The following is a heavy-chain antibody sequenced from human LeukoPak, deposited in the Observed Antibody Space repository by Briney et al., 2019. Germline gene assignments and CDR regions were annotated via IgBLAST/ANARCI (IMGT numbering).Heavy chain of an antibody. CDR3: VRDSGYFLFDY. J-gene: IGHJ4*02. Sequence: GGSLRLSCAASGFTFXSYWMTWVRQAPGXGXXWVANIKEXGXXXXXXXXXXXRXTISXDNAKNSLYLQMNSLRAEDTAVYYCVRDSGYFLFDYWGQGTLVTVSS. V-gene: IGHV3-7*03. D-gene: IGHD3-22*01. CDR1: GFTFXSYW. CDR2: IKEXGXXX.